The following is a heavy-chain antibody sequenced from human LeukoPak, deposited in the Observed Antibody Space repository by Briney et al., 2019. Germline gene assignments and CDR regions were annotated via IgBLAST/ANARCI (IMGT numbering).Heavy chain of an antibody. V-gene: IGHV4-38-2*01. J-gene: IGHJ4*02. CDR1: GFSFITGYY. D-gene: IGHD3-22*01. Sequence: PSETLSLTCAVSGFSFITGYYWGWIRQPPGKGLEWIGSVYHSGSTYYSPSLKSRVTISVDTAKNQFSLKLTSVTAADTAVYYCARVGRGYYRNPFDYWGQGILVPVSS. CDR3: ARVGRGYYRNPFDY. CDR2: VYHSGST.